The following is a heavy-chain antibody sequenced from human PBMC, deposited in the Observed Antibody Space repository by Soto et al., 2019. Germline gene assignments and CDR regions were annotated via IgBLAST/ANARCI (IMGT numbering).Heavy chain of an antibody. D-gene: IGHD2-15*01. CDR2: IKQDGSEK. CDR1: GFTFSNYW. J-gene: IGHJ3*02. CDR3: ATDMVVGVATFDAFYI. V-gene: IGHV3-7*04. Sequence: ESGGGLVQPGGSLRLSCAAFGFTFSNYWMTWVRQAPGKGLEWVANIKQDGSEKSYVDSVKGRFTISRDNAKSSLYLQMNGLRSEDTAVYYCATDMVVGVATFDAFYIWGQGTMVTVSS.